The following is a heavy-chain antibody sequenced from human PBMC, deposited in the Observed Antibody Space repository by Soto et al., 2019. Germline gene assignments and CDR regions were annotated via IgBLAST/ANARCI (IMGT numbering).Heavy chain of an antibody. CDR3: ARDRYSAYDGVLAGMDV. J-gene: IGHJ6*02. D-gene: IGHD5-12*01. CDR2: IYSGGST. Sequence: GGSLRLSCAASGFTVSNSYMTWVRLAPGKGLEWVSIIYSGGSTYYANSVEGRFTISRDNSRDTIYLQMNSLRAEDTAVYYCARDRYSAYDGVLAGMDVWGQGT. CDR1: GFTVSNSY. V-gene: IGHV3-53*05.